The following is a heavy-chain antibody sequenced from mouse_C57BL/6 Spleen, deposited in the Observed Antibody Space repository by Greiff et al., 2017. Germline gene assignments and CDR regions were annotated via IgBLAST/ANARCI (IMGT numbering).Heavy chain of an antibody. CDR2: IHPNSGST. CDR1: GYTFTSYW. D-gene: IGHD2-3*01. V-gene: IGHV1-64*01. CDR3: APYDGYYPWCAY. J-gene: IGHJ3*01. Sequence: VQLQQPGAELVKPGASVKLSCKASGYTFTSYWMHWVKQRPGQGLEWIGMIHPNSGSTNYHEKFKSKATLTVDKSSSTAYMQLSSLTSEDSAFYYCAPYDGYYPWCAYWGQGTLVTVSA.